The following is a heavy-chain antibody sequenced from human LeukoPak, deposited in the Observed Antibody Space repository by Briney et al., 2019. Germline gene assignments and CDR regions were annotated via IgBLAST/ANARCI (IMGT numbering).Heavy chain of an antibody. V-gene: IGHV3-30*04. CDR1: GFTFSSYA. J-gene: IGHJ6*02. CDR3: ARYRRYSRSIELYYYYYGMDV. D-gene: IGHD6-13*01. CDR2: ISYDGSNK. Sequence: PGGSLRHSCAASGFTFSSYAMHWVRQAPGKGLEWVAVISYDGSNKYYADSVKGRFTISRDNSKNTLYLRMNSLRAEDTAVYYCARYRRYSRSIELYYYYYGMDVWGQGTTVTVSS.